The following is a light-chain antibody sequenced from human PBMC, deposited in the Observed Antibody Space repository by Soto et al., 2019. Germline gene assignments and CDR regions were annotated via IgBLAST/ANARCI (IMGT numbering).Light chain of an antibody. J-gene: IGKJ1*01. Sequence: EIVLTQSPGTLSLSPGERATLSCRASQSVSSSYLAWYQQKPGQAPRLLILGASTRATGIPARFSGSGSGTDFTLTISRLEPEDFAVYYCQQNGRSPPWTFGQGTKVDI. V-gene: IGKV3-20*01. CDR3: QQNGRSPPWT. CDR2: GAS. CDR1: QSVSSSY.